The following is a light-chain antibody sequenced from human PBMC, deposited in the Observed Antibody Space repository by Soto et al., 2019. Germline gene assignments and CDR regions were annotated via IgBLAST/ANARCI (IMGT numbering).Light chain of an antibody. V-gene: IGKV3-20*01. CDR2: GAS. J-gene: IGKJ5*01. CDR1: QSVSSSY. Sequence: EIVLTQSPGPLSLSPGERATLSCRASQSVSSSYLAWYQQKPGQAPRLLIYGASSRATGIPDRFSGSGSGTDFTLTISRLEPEDFAVYYCQQYGSSPTFGQGTRLENK. CDR3: QQYGSSPT.